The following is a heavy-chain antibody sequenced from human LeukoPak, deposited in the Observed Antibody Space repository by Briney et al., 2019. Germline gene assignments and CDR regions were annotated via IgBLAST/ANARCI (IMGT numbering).Heavy chain of an antibody. J-gene: IGHJ5*02. CDR2: IYHSGST. CDR1: GYSISSGYY. D-gene: IGHD2-2*01. Sequence: SETLSLTCTVSGYSISSGYYWGWIRQPPGKGLEWIGTIYHSGSTYYNPSLKSRVTISVDTSKNQFSLKLSSVTAADTAVYYCARVAFDIVVVPASGWFDPWGQGTLVTVSS. CDR3: ARVAFDIVVVPASGWFDP. V-gene: IGHV4-38-2*02.